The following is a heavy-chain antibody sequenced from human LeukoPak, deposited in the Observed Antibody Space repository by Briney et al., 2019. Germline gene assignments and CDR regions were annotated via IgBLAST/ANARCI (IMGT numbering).Heavy chain of an antibody. V-gene: IGHV4-31*03. Sequence: MSSQTLSLTCTVSGGSISSGGYYWSWIHQHPGKGLEWIGYMYYSGSTYYNPSLKSRVSLSVDTSKNQFSLKLNSVTAADTAVYYCARAGYDILTGYCGAFDIWGQGTMVTVSS. J-gene: IGHJ3*02. D-gene: IGHD3-9*01. CDR1: GGSISSGGYY. CDR3: ARAGYDILTGYCGAFDI. CDR2: MYYSGST.